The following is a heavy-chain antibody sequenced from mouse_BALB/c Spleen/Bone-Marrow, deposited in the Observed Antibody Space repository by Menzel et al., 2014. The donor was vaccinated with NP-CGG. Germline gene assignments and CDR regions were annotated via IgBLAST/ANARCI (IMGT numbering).Heavy chain of an antibody. CDR3: ARSYYGSSQPFDY. Sequence: VKLVESGPELVRPGVSVKISCKGSGYTFTDYAMHWVKRSHAKSLEWIGVISTYSGNTNYNQKFKGKATMTVDKPSSTAYMELARLTSEDSAIYYCARSYYGSSQPFDYWGQGTTLTVSS. CDR2: ISTYSGNT. V-gene: IGHV1-67*01. CDR1: GYTFTDYA. D-gene: IGHD1-1*01. J-gene: IGHJ2*01.